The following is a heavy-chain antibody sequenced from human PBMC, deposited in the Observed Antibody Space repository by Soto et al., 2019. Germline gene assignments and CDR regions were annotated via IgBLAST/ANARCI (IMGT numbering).Heavy chain of an antibody. V-gene: IGHV3-53*01. Sequence: GGSLRLSCAASGFTVSSNYMSWVRQAPGKGLEWVSVIYSGGSTYYADSVKGRFTISRDNSKNTLYLQMNSLRAEDTAVYYCARGQSGYSYGYRGDAFDIWGKGTMVTVSS. CDR1: GFTVSSNY. CDR2: IYSGGST. D-gene: IGHD5-18*01. CDR3: ARGQSGYSYGYRGDAFDI. J-gene: IGHJ3*02.